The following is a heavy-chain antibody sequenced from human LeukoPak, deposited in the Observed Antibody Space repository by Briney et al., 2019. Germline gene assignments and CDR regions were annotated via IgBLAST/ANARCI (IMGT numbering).Heavy chain of an antibody. J-gene: IGHJ4*02. CDR3: AKDMIVLGFASDFDY. D-gene: IGHD3-22*01. V-gene: IGHV3-23*01. CDR2: IRNSGSGT. CDR1: GFTFSTHT. Sequence: GGSLRLSCVASGFTFSTHTMSWVRQAPGKGLEWVSTIRNSGSGTYYADSVKGRFTISRDDSRNTLYLQMNSLRAEDTAVYYCAKDMIVLGFASDFDYWGQGTLVTVSS.